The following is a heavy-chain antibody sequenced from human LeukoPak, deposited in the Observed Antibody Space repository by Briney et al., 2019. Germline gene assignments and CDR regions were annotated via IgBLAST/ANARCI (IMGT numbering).Heavy chain of an antibody. D-gene: IGHD2-21*01. CDR1: GYTLTELS. J-gene: IGHJ3*02. CDR2: FDPEDGET. CDR3: ATGDGGEYAFDI. Sequence: ASVKVSCKVSGYTLTELSMHWVRQAPGKGLEWMGGFDPEDGETIYAQKFQGRVTMTEDTSTDTAYMELSSLRSEDTAVYYCATGDGGEYAFDIWGQGTMVTVSS. V-gene: IGHV1-24*01.